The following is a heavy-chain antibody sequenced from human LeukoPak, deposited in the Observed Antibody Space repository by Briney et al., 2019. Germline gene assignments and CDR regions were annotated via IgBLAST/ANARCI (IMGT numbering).Heavy chain of an antibody. J-gene: IGHJ4*02. Sequence: GGSLRLSCAASGFTFSTYWMHWVRQAPGKGLVWVSRMNNDGSIRDYADSVKGRFTISRDNSKNTLYLQTNSLRAEDTAVYYCARDFHGPFDYWGQGTLVTVSS. CDR1: GFTFSTYW. V-gene: IGHV3-74*01. CDR3: ARDFHGPFDY. CDR2: MNNDGSIR.